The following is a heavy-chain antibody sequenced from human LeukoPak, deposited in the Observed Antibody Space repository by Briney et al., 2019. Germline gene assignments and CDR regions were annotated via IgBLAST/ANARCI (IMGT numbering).Heavy chain of an antibody. V-gene: IGHV3-21*01. Sequence: GGSLRLSCAASGFIFSTYDMNWVRQAPGKGLEWVSLITTGSHYIYYADSVKGRFTISRDNAKSSLFLQMNSLRAEDRAVYYCAAMRACSSTTCNPFDKWGQGTLVTVSS. J-gene: IGHJ4*02. CDR3: AAMRACSSTTCNPFDK. CDR1: GFIFSTYD. D-gene: IGHD2-2*01. CDR2: ITTGSHYI.